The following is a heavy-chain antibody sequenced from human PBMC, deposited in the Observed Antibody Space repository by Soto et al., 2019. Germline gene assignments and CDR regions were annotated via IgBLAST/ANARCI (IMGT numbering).Heavy chain of an antibody. Sequence: EVQLVESGGGLVQPGRSLRLSCAASVFTFDDYAMHWVRQAPGKGLEWVSGISWNSGSIGYADSVKGRFTISRDNAKNSLYLQMNSLRAEDTALYYCEKDIAAAGSGYYYYYYMDVWGKGTTVTVSS. J-gene: IGHJ6*03. CDR1: VFTFDDYA. V-gene: IGHV3-9*01. CDR3: EKDIAAAGSGYYYYYYMDV. CDR2: ISWNSGSI. D-gene: IGHD6-13*01.